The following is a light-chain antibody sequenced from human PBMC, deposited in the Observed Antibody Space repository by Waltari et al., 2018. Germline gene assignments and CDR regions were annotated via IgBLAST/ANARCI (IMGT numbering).Light chain of an antibody. Sequence: QSVLTQPPSASGTPGPRDTITRSGSRSNIGSNYVYWFQQLTGTAPKLLIYRNTRRPSGVPDRFSGSKSGTSASLAISGLRSEDEADYYCAAWDDSLSGRVFGGGTKVTVL. CDR2: RNT. CDR3: AAWDDSLSGRV. V-gene: IGLV1-47*01. CDR1: RSNIGSNY. J-gene: IGLJ3*02.